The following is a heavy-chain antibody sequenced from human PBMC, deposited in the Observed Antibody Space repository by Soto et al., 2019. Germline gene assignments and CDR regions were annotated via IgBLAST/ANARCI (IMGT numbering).Heavy chain of an antibody. J-gene: IGHJ4*02. D-gene: IGHD6-13*01. Sequence: PGGSLRLSCAASGFTFSSYGMHWVRQAPGKGLEWVAVISYDGSNKYYADSVKGRFTISRDNSKNTLYLQMNSLRAEDTAVYYCAKDPRDGEQQLGFDYWGQGTLVTVSS. CDR3: AKDPRDGEQQLGFDY. V-gene: IGHV3-30*18. CDR1: GFTFSSYG. CDR2: ISYDGSNK.